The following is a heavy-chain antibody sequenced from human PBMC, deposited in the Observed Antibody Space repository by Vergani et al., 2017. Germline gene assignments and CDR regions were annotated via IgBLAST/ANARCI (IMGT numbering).Heavy chain of an antibody. CDR1: GFTFTSSA. J-gene: IGHJ4*02. D-gene: IGHD3-22*01. Sequence: QMQLVQSGPEVKKPGTSVKVSCKASGFTFTSSAVQWVRQARGQRLEWIGWIVVGSGNTNYAQKFQERVTITRDMSTSTAYMELSSLRSEDTAVYYCAALLLYYESSGWGGQVDWGQGTLVTVSS. V-gene: IGHV1-58*01. CDR3: AALLLYYESSGWGGQVD. CDR2: IVVGSGNT.